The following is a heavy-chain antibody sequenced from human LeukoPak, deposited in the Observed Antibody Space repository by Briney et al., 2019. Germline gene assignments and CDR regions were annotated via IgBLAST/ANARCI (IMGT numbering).Heavy chain of an antibody. V-gene: IGHV1-69*04. J-gene: IGHJ4*02. CDR3: ARPTAVRVGYCSSTSCYGLGY. D-gene: IGHD2-2*01. Sequence: SVKVSCKASGGTFSSYAISWVRQAPGQGLEWMGRIIPILGIANYAQKFQGRVTITADKSTSTAYMELSSLRSEDTAVYYCARPTAVRVGYCSSTSCYGLGYWGQGTLVTVSS. CDR2: IIPILGIA. CDR1: GGTFSSYA.